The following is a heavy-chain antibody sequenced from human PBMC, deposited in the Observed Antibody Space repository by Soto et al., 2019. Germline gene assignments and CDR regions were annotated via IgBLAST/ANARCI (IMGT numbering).Heavy chain of an antibody. CDR2: ISYSGST. V-gene: IGHV4-31*03. J-gene: IGHJ5*02. CDR3: AREGVTYHGSGIFNWFDP. Sequence: PSETLSLTCTVSGGSISSGDYYWTWIRQHPGKGPEWIGYISYSGSTYYNPSLRSRVTTSLDTSKNQFSLKLSSVAAADTAVYYCAREGVTYHGSGIFNWFDPWSQGTLVTVSS. D-gene: IGHD3-10*01. CDR1: GGSISSGDYY.